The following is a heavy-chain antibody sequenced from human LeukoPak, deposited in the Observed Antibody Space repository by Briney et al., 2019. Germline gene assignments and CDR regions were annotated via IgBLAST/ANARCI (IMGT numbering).Heavy chain of an antibody. D-gene: IGHD1-1*01. CDR3: ARGQQAGTLLYYLDY. CDR1: GYTFTGYY. CDR2: INPNSGGT. Sequence: ASVKVSCKASGYTFTGYYMHWVRQAPGQGLEWMGWINPNSGGTNYAQKFQGRVTMTRDTSISTAYMELSRLRSDDTAVYYCARGQQAGTLLYYLDYWGQGTLVTVSS. J-gene: IGHJ4*02. V-gene: IGHV1-2*02.